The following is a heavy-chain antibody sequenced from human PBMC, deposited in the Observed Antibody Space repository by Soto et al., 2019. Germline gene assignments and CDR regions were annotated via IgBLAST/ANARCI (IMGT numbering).Heavy chain of an antibody. Sequence: ASVKVSCKASGYTFIGYYIHWVRQAPGQGLEWMGWINPNSGGTNYAQKFQGRVTMTRDTSISTAYMELSRLRSDDTAVYYCARVTGEWLRLPLGYWGQGTLVTVSS. CDR1: GYTFIGYY. CDR2: INPNSGGT. J-gene: IGHJ4*02. D-gene: IGHD5-12*01. V-gene: IGHV1-2*02. CDR3: ARVTGEWLRLPLGY.